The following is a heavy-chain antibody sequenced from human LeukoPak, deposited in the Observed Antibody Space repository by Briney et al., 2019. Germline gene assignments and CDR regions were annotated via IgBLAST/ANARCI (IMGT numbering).Heavy chain of an antibody. J-gene: IGHJ4*02. D-gene: IGHD4-23*01. CDR1: GGFISPYY. CDR3: ARSPRNHDYGGIEYDY. CDR2: IYYSGST. Sequence: SQTLSLTCTVSGGFISPYYWSWIRQPPGKGLEWIGFIYYSGSTNYNPSLKSRVTISVDTSKNQFSLKLSSVTAADTAVYYCARSPRNHDYGGIEYDYWGQGTLVTVSS. V-gene: IGHV4-59*01.